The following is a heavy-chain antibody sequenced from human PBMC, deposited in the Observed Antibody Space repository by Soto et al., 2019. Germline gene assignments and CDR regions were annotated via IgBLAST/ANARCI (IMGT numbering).Heavy chain of an antibody. CDR2: ISTTSSSI. Sequence: PGGSRRRSWAASGFTFSSYIMNWVRQAPGKGLEWISYISTTSSSIYYADSVKGRFTISRDNAKNSLFLQMNSLRDEDTAVYYCARTGVAFDYWGQGALVTVSS. V-gene: IGHV3-48*02. CDR3: ARTGVAFDY. J-gene: IGHJ4*02. CDR1: GFTFSSYI. D-gene: IGHD3-3*01.